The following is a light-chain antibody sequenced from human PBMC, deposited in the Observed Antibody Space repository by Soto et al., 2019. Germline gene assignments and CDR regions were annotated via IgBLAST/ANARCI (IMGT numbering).Light chain of an antibody. CDR3: QSYDDRTPCVV. J-gene: IGLJ2*01. V-gene: IGLV6-57*04. CDR2: ETS. Sequence: NFMLTQPHSVSESPGKTVTISCTRSSGSIASHYVQWYQQRPASAPTAVIYETSRRPSGVPDRFSGSIDTSSNSAALAISGLQTEDEADYYSQSYDDRTPCVVFGGGAKLTVL. CDR1: SGSIASHY.